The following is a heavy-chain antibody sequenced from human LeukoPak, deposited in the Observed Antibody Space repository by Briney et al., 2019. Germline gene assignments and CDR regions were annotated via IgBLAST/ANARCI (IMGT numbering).Heavy chain of an antibody. Sequence: GGSLRLSCAASGFTVSSNYMSWVRQAPGKGLEWVSVIYSGGSTYYADSVKGRFTISRDNAKNSLYLQMNSLRAEDTAVYYCAREAGCSSTSCPIYYYYYYMDVWGKGTTVTVSS. V-gene: IGHV3-53*01. CDR3: AREAGCSSTSCPIYYYYYYMDV. CDR1: GFTVSSNY. D-gene: IGHD2-2*01. CDR2: IYSGGST. J-gene: IGHJ6*03.